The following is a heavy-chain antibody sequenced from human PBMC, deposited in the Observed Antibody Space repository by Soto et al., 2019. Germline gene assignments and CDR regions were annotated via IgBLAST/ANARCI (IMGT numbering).Heavy chain of an antibody. D-gene: IGHD6-19*01. CDR3: ARGSGSFDY. J-gene: IGHJ4*02. CDR2: IHPSDGGT. CDR1: GYTFTNYY. Sequence: QVQLVQSGAEVQETGASVKVSCKASGYTFTNYYIHWVRQAPGQGLEWMGMIHPSDGGTTYAENFRGRVTMTRDQSTSAGHMELSRLRSEDTAIYFCARGSGSFDYWGQGTLVTVSS. V-gene: IGHV1-46*01.